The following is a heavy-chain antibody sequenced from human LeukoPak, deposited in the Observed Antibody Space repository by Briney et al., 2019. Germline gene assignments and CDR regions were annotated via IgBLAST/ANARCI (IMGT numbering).Heavy chain of an antibody. CDR2: ISGSGGST. D-gene: IGHD1-1*01. CDR3: AKAGDRGDWNDLRNWFDP. Sequence: PGGSLRLSCAASGFTFSSYAMSWVRQAPGKGLEWVSAISGSGGSTYYADSVKGRFTISRDNSKNTLYLQMNSLRAEDTAVYYCAKAGDRGDWNDLRNWFDPWGQGTLVTVSS. CDR1: GFTFSSYA. V-gene: IGHV3-23*01. J-gene: IGHJ5*02.